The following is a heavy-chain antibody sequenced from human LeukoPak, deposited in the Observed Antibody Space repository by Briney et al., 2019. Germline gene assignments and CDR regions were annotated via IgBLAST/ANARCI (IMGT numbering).Heavy chain of an antibody. V-gene: IGHV1-69*02. CDR2: IIPILGIA. Sequence: SVKVSCKASGGTFSSYTISWVRQAPGQGLEWMGRIIPILGIANYAQKFQGRVTITADKSTSTAYMELSSLGSEDTAVYYCASIYYYYYYMDVWGKGTTVTVSS. J-gene: IGHJ6*03. CDR3: ASIYYYYYYMDV. CDR1: GGTFSSYT.